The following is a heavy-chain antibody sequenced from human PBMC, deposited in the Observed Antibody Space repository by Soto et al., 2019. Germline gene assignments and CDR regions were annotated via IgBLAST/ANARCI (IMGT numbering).Heavy chain of an antibody. V-gene: IGHV4-59*01. CDR3: ASVTFGGIVLAH. CDR2: IYFNGNT. Sequence: SETLSLTCTVSAASFSKYYWTWIRQPPGKGPEWIGYIYFNGNTKYNPSLEGRLTISIDTSKKEFSLKLTSVTAADAAVYYCASVTFGGIVLAHWGQGTLVTVSS. D-gene: IGHD3-16*01. J-gene: IGHJ4*02. CDR1: AASFSKYY.